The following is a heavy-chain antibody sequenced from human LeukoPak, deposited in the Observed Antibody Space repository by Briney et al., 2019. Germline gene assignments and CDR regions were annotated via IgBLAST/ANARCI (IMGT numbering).Heavy chain of an antibody. J-gene: IGHJ4*02. V-gene: IGHV3-7*01. CDR3: AKDGHCSRTSCYYFDY. Sequence: GGSLRPSCAAYGFTLSRYWTHWVRHAPEGGLGWVANIKQDGSEKYYVDSLRGRFTISRDNAKNSLYLQMPSLRAEDTAVYDCAKDGHCSRTSCYYFDYWGQGTLVTVSS. CDR2: IKQDGSEK. D-gene: IGHD2-2*01. CDR1: GFTLSRYW.